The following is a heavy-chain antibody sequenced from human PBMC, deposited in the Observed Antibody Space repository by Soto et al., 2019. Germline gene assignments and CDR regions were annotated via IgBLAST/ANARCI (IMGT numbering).Heavy chain of an antibody. J-gene: IGHJ6*02. CDR1: GGTFSSYA. V-gene: IGHV1-69*12. D-gene: IGHD3-16*01. Sequence: QVQLVQSGAEVKKPGSSVKVSCKASGGTFSSYAISWVRQAPGQGLEWMGGIIPIFGTADYAQKFQGRVTITADESTSTAYMEQSRLRSEDTAVYYCARHLGGNHYYYGMDVWGQGTTVTVSS. CDR3: ARHLGGNHYYYGMDV. CDR2: IIPIFGTA.